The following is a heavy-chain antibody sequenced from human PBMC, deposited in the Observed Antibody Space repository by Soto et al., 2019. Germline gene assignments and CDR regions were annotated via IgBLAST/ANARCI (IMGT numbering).Heavy chain of an antibody. CDR3: VRSLMDV. V-gene: IGHV4-39*01. CDR1: GGSIRESGLY. J-gene: IGHJ6*03. CDR2: IFFSGRT. Sequence: QMQLQEPGPGLVKTSETLSLTCTVSGGSIRESGLYWGWIRQSPGKGLEWIGSIFFSGRTHYNTSLKSRCSISIDASKNQFSLNVISVSAADTGVYYCVRSLMDVWGKGTTVTVSS.